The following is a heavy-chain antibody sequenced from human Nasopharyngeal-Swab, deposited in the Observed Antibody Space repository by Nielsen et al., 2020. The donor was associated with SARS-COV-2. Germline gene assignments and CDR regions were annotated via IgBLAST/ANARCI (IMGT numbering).Heavy chain of an antibody. CDR1: GFTFNNYN. Sequence: GGSLRLSCAASGFTFNNYNFNWVRQAPGKGLEWVSSISSSSSYIYYADSVKGRFTISRDNAKNSLYLQMNSLRAEDTAVYYCARDGLDYDFWSAYFMAVRGQGTTVTVSS. J-gene: IGHJ6*02. CDR2: ISSSSSYI. V-gene: IGHV3-21*01. D-gene: IGHD3-3*01. CDR3: ARDGLDYDFWSAYFMAV.